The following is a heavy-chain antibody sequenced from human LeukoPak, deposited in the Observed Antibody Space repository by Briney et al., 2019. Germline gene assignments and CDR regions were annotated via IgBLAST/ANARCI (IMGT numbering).Heavy chain of an antibody. V-gene: IGHV3-53*01. CDR2: IYSGGST. J-gene: IGHJ4*02. CDR3: ARGGIGNVVVPAAIYTGYSSSWYGQPFDY. Sequence: GGSLRLSCAASGFTVSSNYMSWVRQAPGKGLEWVSVIYSGGSTYYADSVKGRFTISRDNSKNTLYLQMNSLRAEDTAVYYCARGGIGNVVVPAAIYTGYSSSWYGQPFDYWGQGTLVTVSS. D-gene: IGHD2-2*01. CDR1: GFTVSSNY.